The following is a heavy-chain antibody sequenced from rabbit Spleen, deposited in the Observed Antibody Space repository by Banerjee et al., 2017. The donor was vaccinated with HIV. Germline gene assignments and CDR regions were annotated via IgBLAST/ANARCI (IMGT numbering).Heavy chain of an antibody. CDR1: GVSFSGSSY. Sequence: QEQLEESGGDLVKPGASLTLTCIASGVSFSGSSYMCWVRQAPGKGLEWIACIDAGSSGFTYFASWAKGRFTISKTSSTTVTLQMTSLTAADTATYFCARDTGSRFSSYGMDLWGPGTLVTVS. CDR2: IDAGSSGFT. J-gene: IGHJ6*01. V-gene: IGHV1S45*01. CDR3: ARDTGSRFSSYGMDL. D-gene: IGHD7-1*01.